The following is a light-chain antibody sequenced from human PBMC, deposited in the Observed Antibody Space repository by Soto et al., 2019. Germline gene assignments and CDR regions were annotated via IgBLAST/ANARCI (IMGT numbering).Light chain of an antibody. CDR2: DAS. V-gene: IGKV1-5*01. CDR1: QSISSW. J-gene: IGKJ2*01. Sequence: DIQMTQSPSTLSASVGDRVTITCRASQSISSWLAWYQQKPGKAPKLLIYDASSLESGVPSRFSGSGSGTECTLTISSLQPDDFATYYCQQYNSYSYTFGQGTKREIK. CDR3: QQYNSYSYT.